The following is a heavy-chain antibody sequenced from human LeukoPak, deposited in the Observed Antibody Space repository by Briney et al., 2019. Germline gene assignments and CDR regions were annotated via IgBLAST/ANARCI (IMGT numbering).Heavy chain of an antibody. CDR3: ARDSDCSGGSCYLEY. D-gene: IGHD2-15*01. CDR1: GYTFINYY. J-gene: IGHJ4*02. V-gene: IGHV1-46*01. Sequence: ASVKVSCKASGYTFINYYMHWVRQAPGQGLEWMGIINSSGGSTSYAQKFQGRVTMPRDTSTSTVYMELSSLRSEDTAVYYCARDSDCSGGSCYLEYWGQGTLVTVSS. CDR2: INSSGGST.